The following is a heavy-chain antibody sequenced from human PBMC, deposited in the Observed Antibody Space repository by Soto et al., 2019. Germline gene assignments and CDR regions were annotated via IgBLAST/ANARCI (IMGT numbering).Heavy chain of an antibody. CDR2: IYPGDSDT. Sequence: PGESLKISCKGSGYSFTSYWIGWVRQMPGKGLEWMGIIYPGDSDTRYSPSFQGQVTISADKSISTAYLQWSSLKASDTAMYYCASAYYGSSGYYYEVSAFDIWGQGTMVTVSS. D-gene: IGHD3-22*01. V-gene: IGHV5-51*01. CDR3: ASAYYGSSGYYYEVSAFDI. J-gene: IGHJ3*02. CDR1: GYSFTSYW.